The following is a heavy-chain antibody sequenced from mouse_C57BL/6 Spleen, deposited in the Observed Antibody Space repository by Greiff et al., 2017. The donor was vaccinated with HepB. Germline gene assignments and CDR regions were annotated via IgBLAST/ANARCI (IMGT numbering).Heavy chain of an antibody. D-gene: IGHD4-1*01. CDR1: GYTFTSYW. CDR2: IDPSDSET. V-gene: IGHV1-52*01. Sequence: QVQLQQPRAELVRPGSSVKLSCKASGYTFTSYWMHWVKQRPIQGLEWIGNIDPSDSETHYNQKFKDKATLTVDKSSSTAYMQLSSLTSEDSAVYYCARSGKRYYAMDYWGQGTSVTVSS. J-gene: IGHJ4*01. CDR3: ARSGKRYYAMDY.